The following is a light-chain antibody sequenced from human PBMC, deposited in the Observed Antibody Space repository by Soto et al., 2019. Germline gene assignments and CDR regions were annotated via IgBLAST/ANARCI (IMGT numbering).Light chain of an antibody. CDR3: QHYNSYSEA. J-gene: IGKJ1*01. CDR1: QTISSW. V-gene: IGKV1-5*03. CDR2: KAS. Sequence: DIQMTQSPSTLSGSVGDRVTITCRASQTISSWLAWYQPKPGKAPKLLIYKASTLKSGVPSRFRGSGSGTEFTLTISSLQPDDFAPYYCQHYNSYSEAFGQGTKVDNK.